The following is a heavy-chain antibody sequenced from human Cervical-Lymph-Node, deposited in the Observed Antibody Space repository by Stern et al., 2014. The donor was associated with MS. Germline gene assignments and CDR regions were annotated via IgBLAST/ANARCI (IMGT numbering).Heavy chain of an antibody. CDR1: GFSLSTSGMS. V-gene: IGHV2-70*01. J-gene: IGHJ6*02. D-gene: IGHD2-8*01. CDR2: LNVDDEK. CDR3: ARMQYAGYPYNYYGMDV. Sequence: QVTLKESGPVLVKPTQTLTLTCTLSGFSLSTSGMSVTWIRQPPGKALEWLALLNVDDEKYYSTSLKTRLNITKDTAKNQVLLSLTNVAPVDTAAYYCARMQYAGYPYNYYGMDVWGQGTTVTVSS.